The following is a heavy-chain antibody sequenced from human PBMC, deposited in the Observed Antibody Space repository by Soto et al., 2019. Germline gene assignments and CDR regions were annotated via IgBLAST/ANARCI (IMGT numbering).Heavy chain of an antibody. CDR1: GGSISSYY. J-gene: IGHJ6*03. D-gene: IGHD5-18*01. Sequence: SETLSLTCTVSGGSISSYYWSWIRQPPGKGLEWIGYIYYSGSTNYNPSLKSRVTISVDTSKNQFSLKLSSVTAADTAVYYCARSDTAMGPSYYYYMDVWGKGTTVTV. V-gene: IGHV4-59*08. CDR2: IYYSGST. CDR3: ARSDTAMGPSYYYYMDV.